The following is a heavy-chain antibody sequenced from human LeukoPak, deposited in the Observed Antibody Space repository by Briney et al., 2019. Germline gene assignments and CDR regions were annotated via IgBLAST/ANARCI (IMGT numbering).Heavy chain of an antibody. D-gene: IGHD6-19*01. Sequence: PGGSLRLSCAASGFTFSSYSMNWVRQAPGKGLEWVSSISSSSSYIYYADSVKGRFTISRDNAKKSLYLQMNSLRAEDTAVYYCARRAAVAGTLDYWGQGTLVTVSS. J-gene: IGHJ4*02. CDR1: GFTFSSYS. V-gene: IGHV3-21*01. CDR2: ISSSSSYI. CDR3: ARRAAVAGTLDY.